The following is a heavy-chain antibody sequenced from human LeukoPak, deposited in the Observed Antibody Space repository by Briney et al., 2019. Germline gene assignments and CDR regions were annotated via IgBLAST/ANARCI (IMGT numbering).Heavy chain of an antibody. CDR1: GGSISSSSYY. CDR2: IYYSGST. J-gene: IGHJ5*02. Sequence: SETLSLTCTVSGGSISSSSYYWGWIRQPPGQGLEWIGYIYYSGSTNYNPSLKSRVTISVDTSKNQFSLKLSSVTAADTAVYYCARRSAAARTNWFDPWGQGTLVTVSS. D-gene: IGHD2-15*01. V-gene: IGHV4-61*05. CDR3: ARRSAAARTNWFDP.